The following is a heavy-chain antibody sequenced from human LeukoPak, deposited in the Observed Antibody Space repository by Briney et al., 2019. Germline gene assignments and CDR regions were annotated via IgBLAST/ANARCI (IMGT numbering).Heavy chain of an antibody. Sequence: GGSLRLSCAPSGFTFSRYWKSWVPHAPGKGGGWVANIKQDGSEKYYVDSVKGRFTISRDNAKNSLYLQMNSLRAEDTAVYYCARVQGGHIVVVTAFFDAFDIWGQGTMVTVSS. CDR2: IKQDGSEK. J-gene: IGHJ3*02. CDR3: ARVQGGHIVVVTAFFDAFDI. D-gene: IGHD2-21*02. CDR1: GFTFSRYW. V-gene: IGHV3-7*01.